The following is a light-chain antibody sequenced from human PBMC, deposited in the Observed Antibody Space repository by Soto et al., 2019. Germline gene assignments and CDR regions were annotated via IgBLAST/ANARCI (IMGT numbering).Light chain of an antibody. CDR2: ASS. CDR3: SSYTSGTTLYV. Sequence: QSALTQPASVSGSPGQSITISCTGTSSDVGGYNYVSWYQHYAGKAPRLMIYASSNRPSGVSHRFSGSRSGNTASLTISGLQAEDEADYYCSSYTSGTTLYVFGTGTKLTVL. CDR1: SSDVGGYNY. V-gene: IGLV2-14*01. J-gene: IGLJ1*01.